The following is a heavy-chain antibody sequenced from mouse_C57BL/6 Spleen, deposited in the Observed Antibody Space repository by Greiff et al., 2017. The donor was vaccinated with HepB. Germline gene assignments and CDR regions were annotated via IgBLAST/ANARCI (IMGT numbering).Heavy chain of an antibody. D-gene: IGHD2-2*01. J-gene: IGHJ3*01. CDR1: GYTFTSYW. CDR2: IDPSDSYT. Sequence: QVQLQQPGAELVMPGASVKLSCKASGYTFTSYWMHWVKQRPGQGLEWIGEIDPSDSYTNYNQKFKGKSTLTVDKSSSTAYMQLSSLTSEDSAVYYCARSGLRPGGFAYWGQGTLVTVSA. V-gene: IGHV1-69*01. CDR3: ARSGLRPGGFAY.